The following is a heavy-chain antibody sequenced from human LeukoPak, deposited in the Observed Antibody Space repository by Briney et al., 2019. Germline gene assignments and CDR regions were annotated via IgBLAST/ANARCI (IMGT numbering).Heavy chain of an antibody. CDR2: IYYSGST. V-gene: IGHV4-39*01. CDR3: ARQFGEVYYYYMDV. CDR1: GGSISSSSYY. J-gene: IGHJ6*03. Sequence: SETLSLTCTVSGGSISSSSYYWGWIRQPPGKGLEWIGSIYYSGSTYYNPSLKSRVTISVDTSKNQFSLKLSSVTAADTAVYYCARQFGEVYYYYMDVWGKGTTVTISS. D-gene: IGHD3-3*01.